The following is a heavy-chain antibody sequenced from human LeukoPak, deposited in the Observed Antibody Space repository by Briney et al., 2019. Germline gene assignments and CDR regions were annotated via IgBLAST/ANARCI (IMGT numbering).Heavy chain of an antibody. J-gene: IGHJ4*02. Sequence: GGSLRLSCAASGFTFRTSAFSWVRQSPGRGPEWVSTVGTDSDPYYADSVKGRFTISRDNSKNTVYLQMTGLRADDTAVYYCAKKTPGIHPFDSWGQGTLVTVSP. D-gene: IGHD6-13*01. V-gene: IGHV3-23*01. CDR2: VGTDSDP. CDR1: GFTFRTSA. CDR3: AKKTPGIHPFDS.